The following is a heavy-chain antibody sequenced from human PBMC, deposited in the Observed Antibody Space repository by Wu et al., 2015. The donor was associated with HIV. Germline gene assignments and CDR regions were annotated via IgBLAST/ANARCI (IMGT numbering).Heavy chain of an antibody. D-gene: IGHD3-22*01. V-gene: IGHV1-24*01. J-gene: IGHJ6*03. Sequence: QVQVVQSGAEMKKPGASVKVSCKVFGHSLRESSMHWVRQAPGKGLEWMGGIDPEDGQTMYAQKFQGRLIMTEDKSTDTAYMELSSLRSEDTAVYYCATTRGYYDRSGYYTYFYMDVWGEGTAVTVSS. CDR2: IDPEDGQT. CDR1: GHSLRESS. CDR3: ATTRGYYDRSGYYTYFYMDV.